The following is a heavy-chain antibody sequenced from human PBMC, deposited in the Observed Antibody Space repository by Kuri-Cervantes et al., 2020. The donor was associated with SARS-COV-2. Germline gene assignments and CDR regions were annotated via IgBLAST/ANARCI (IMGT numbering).Heavy chain of an antibody. D-gene: IGHD6-13*01. CDR2: IYYSGST. J-gene: IGHJ4*02. V-gene: IGHV4-39*01. Sequence: ESLRLSCTVSGGSISSSSYYWGWIRHPPGKGLEWIGSIYYSGSTYYNPSLKSRVTISVDTSKNQFSLKLSSVTAADTAVYYCARHEYSSSWVDYWGQGTLVTVSS. CDR3: ARHEYSSSWVDY. CDR1: GGSISSSSYY.